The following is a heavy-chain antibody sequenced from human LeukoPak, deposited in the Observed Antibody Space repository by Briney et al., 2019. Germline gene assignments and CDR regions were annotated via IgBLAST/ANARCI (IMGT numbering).Heavy chain of an antibody. CDR1: GFTFSSYS. CDR3: ARVAVAAAGTDY. Sequence: GGSLRLSCAASGFTFSSYSMNWVRQAPGKGREWVSSISSNNDYIYYADSVKGRFTISRDNAKNSLFLQMNSLRAEDTAVYYCARVAVAAAGTDYWGQGTLVTVSS. V-gene: IGHV3-21*01. J-gene: IGHJ4*02. D-gene: IGHD6-13*01. CDR2: ISSNNDYI.